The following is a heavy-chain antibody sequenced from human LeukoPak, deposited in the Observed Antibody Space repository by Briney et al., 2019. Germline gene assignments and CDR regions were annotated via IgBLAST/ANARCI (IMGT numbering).Heavy chain of an antibody. CDR1: GYTFTTYA. CDR3: ARDMVKGVVVVPAARAFDP. J-gene: IGHJ5*02. Sequence: ASVKVSCKASGYTFTTYAMHWVRQAPGQRLEWMGWINGGNGNTKYSQKFQGRVTITRDTSASTAYMELSSLRSEDTALYYCARDMVKGVVVVPAARAFDPWDQGTLVTVSS. V-gene: IGHV1-3*01. CDR2: INGGNGNT. D-gene: IGHD2-2*01.